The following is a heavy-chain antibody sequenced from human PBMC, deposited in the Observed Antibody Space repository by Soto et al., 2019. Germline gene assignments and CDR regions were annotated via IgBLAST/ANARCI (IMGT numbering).Heavy chain of an antibody. D-gene: IGHD1-1*01. J-gene: IGHJ4*02. CDR2: ISGSGGSI. CDR1: GFTLTNYA. Sequence: VQLLESGGGLVQPGGSLRLSCVASGFTLTNYAMTWVRQAPGKGLEWVSVISGSGGSIYYADSVKGRFTISRDTSRNTLYLQMNGLRAEDAALYYCARYVAPSPTVIRAFDYWGQGTLVTVSS. V-gene: IGHV3-23*01. CDR3: ARYVAPSPTVIRAFDY.